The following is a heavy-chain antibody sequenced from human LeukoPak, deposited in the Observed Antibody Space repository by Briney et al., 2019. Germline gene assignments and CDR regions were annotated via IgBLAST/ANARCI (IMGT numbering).Heavy chain of an antibody. Sequence: AASVKVSCKASGYTFTSYGVSWVRQAPGQGLEWMGWISAYNGNTNYAQKLQGRVTMTTDTSTSTAYMELRSLRSDDTAVYYCAREPQSRTLFDYWGQGTLVTVSS. V-gene: IGHV1-18*01. CDR3: AREPQSRTLFDY. J-gene: IGHJ4*02. CDR1: GYTFTSYG. CDR2: ISAYNGNT. D-gene: IGHD2-2*01.